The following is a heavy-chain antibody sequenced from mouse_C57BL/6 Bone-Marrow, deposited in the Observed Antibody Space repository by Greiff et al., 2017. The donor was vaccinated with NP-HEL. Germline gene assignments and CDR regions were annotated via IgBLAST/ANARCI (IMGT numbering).Heavy chain of an antibody. CDR3: ARSGGYYAAWFAF. Sequence: QVQLQQSGAELVRPGASVKLSCKASGYTFTDYYINWVKQRPGQGLEWIARIYPGSGNTYYNEKFKGKATLTAEKSSSTAYMQLSSLTSEDSAVYFCARSGGYYAAWFAFWGRGTLVTVSA. CDR1: GYTFTDYY. CDR2: IYPGSGNT. J-gene: IGHJ3*01. V-gene: IGHV1-76*01. D-gene: IGHD2-3*01.